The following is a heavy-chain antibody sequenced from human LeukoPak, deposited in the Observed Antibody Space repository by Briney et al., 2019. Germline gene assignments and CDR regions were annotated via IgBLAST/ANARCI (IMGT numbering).Heavy chain of an antibody. J-gene: IGHJ4*02. CDR1: GGSIGSGGYY. V-gene: IGHV4-31*03. CDR3: ARGGSRASWIQLSSSRLDY. D-gene: IGHD5-18*01. Sequence: SQTLSLTCTVSGGSIGSGGYYWSWIRQHPGKGLEWIGYIYYSGSTYYNPSLKSRVTISVDTSKNQFSLKLSSVTAADTAVYYCARGGSRASWIQLSSSRLDYWGQGTLVTVSS. CDR2: IYYSGST.